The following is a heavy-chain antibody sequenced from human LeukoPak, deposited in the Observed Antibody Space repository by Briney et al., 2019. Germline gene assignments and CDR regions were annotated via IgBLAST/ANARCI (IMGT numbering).Heavy chain of an antibody. D-gene: IGHD1-26*01. V-gene: IGHV3-48*03. CDR3: ARDEVGATAYFDY. J-gene: IGHJ4*02. Sequence: GGSLRLSCAASGFSFSTYEMNWVRQAPGKGLEWVSYISGNGGTIYYANSVKGRFTISRDNAKNSLYLQMNSLRAEDTAVYYCARDEVGATAYFDYWGQGILVTLS. CDR2: ISGNGGTI. CDR1: GFSFSTYE.